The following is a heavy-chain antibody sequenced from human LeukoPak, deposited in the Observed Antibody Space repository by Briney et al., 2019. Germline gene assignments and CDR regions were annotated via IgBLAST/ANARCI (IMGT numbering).Heavy chain of an antibody. CDR2: IYYSGST. J-gene: IGHJ6*04. V-gene: IGHV4-31*03. CDR1: GGAINSPGYY. Sequence: PSQTLSLTCTVSGGAINSPGYYCSWIRQHPGKGLEWIGYIYYSGSTYYNPSLKSRVTISVDTSKNQFSLKLSSVTAADTAIYYCARDKSGSGSYTDDYYAMDVWGKGTTVTVSS. D-gene: IGHD3-10*01. CDR3: ARDKSGSGSYTDDYYAMDV.